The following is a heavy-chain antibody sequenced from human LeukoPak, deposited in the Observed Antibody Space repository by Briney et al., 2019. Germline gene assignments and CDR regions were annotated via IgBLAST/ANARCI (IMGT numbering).Heavy chain of an antibody. J-gene: IGHJ6*04. D-gene: IGHD3-3*01. V-gene: IGHV4-4*07. CDR1: GGSISSYY. Sequence: NPSETLSLTCPVSGGSISSYYWSWIRQPAGKGLEWNGRIYTSGSTNYNPSLKNRVTMSVDTSKNQFSLKLSSVTAADTAVYYCARDERTVFGVVIPNNYGMDVWGKGTTVTVSS. CDR2: IYTSGST. CDR3: ARDERTVFGVVIPNNYGMDV.